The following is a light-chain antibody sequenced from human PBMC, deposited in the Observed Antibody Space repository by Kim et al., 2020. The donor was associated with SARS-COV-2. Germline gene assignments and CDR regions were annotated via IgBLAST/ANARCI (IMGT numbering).Light chain of an antibody. CDR2: SNN. CDR1: SSNIGSNT. V-gene: IGLV1-44*01. Sequence: GQRVTISCSGSSSNIGSNTVNWYQQLPGTAPKLLIYSNNQRPSGVPDRFSVSKSGTSASLAISGLQSEDEADYYCEAWDDSLNGVVFGGGTQLTVL. CDR3: EAWDDSLNGVV. J-gene: IGLJ2*01.